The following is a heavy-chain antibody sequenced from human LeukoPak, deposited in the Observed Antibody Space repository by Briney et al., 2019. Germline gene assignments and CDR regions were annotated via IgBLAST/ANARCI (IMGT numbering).Heavy chain of an antibody. D-gene: IGHD3-10*01. CDR2: IYPSGGGT. CDR3: ASQRITMVRGVIR. CDR1: GYTFTSYY. Sequence: ASVKVSCKASGYTFTSYYMHWVRQAPGQGLEWMGIIYPSGGGTSYAQKFQGRVTMTRDTSTSTVYMELSSLRSEDTAVYYCASQRITMVRGVIRWGQGTLVTVSS. J-gene: IGHJ4*02. V-gene: IGHV1-46*01.